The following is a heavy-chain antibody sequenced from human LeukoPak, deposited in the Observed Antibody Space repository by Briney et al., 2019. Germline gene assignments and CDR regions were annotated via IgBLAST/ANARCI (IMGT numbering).Heavy chain of an antibody. V-gene: IGHV1-58*01. Sequence: SVKVSCKASGFTFTSSAVQWVRQARGQGLEWIGWIVVGSGNTNYAQKFQERVTINRDMSTSTAYMELSSLRSEDTAAYYCASNIAVADDGPYYFDYWGQGTLVTVSS. J-gene: IGHJ4*02. CDR3: ASNIAVADDGPYYFDY. D-gene: IGHD6-19*01. CDR1: GFTFTSSA. CDR2: IVVGSGNT.